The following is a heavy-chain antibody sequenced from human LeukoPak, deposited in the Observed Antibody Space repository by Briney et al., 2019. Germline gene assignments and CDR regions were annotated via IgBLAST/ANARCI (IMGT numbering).Heavy chain of an antibody. D-gene: IGHD2-2*01. CDR1: GFTFRKYW. V-gene: IGHV3-74*01. CDR3: ASSIVSVPAATRDY. Sequence: PGGSLRLSCVVSGFTFRKYWMHWVRQAPGKGLVWVLHIDGDGSRTSYADSVKGRFTISRDNAKNTLYLQMNSLRAEDTAVYYCASSIVSVPAATRDYWGQGTLVIVSS. J-gene: IGHJ4*02. CDR2: IDGDGSRT.